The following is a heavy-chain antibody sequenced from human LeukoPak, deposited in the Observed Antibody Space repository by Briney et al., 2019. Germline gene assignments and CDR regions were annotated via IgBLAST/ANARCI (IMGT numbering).Heavy chain of an antibody. CDR2: MNPNSGNT. D-gene: IGHD3-10*01. V-gene: IGHV1-8*02. Sequence: ASVKVSCKASGGTFSSYAINWVRQATGQGLEWMGWMNPNSGNTGYAQKFQGRVTMTRNTSISTAYMELSSLRSEDTAVYYCARGVVRGVIITYYYYYYMDVWGKGTTVTISS. CDR3: ARGVVRGVIITYYYYYYMDV. J-gene: IGHJ6*03. CDR1: GGTFSSYA.